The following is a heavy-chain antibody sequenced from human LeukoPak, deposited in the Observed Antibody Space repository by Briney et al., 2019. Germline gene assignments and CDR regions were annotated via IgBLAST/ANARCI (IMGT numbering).Heavy chain of an antibody. CDR2: INHSGST. J-gene: IGHJ3*02. Sequence: SETLSLTCAVYGGSFSGYYWSWIRQPPGKGLEWIGEINHSGSTNYNPPLKSRVTISVDTSNNQFSLKLSSVTAADTAVYYCARDKPGIVGASDAFDIWGQGTMVTVSS. V-gene: IGHV4-34*01. CDR1: GGSFSGYY. D-gene: IGHD1-26*01. CDR3: ARDKPGIVGASDAFDI.